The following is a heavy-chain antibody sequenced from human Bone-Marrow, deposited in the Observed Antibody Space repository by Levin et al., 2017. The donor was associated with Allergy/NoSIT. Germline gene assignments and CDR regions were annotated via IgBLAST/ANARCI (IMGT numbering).Heavy chain of an antibody. CDR2: MSGTTGSH. V-gene: IGHV3-23*01. J-gene: IGHJ6*02. CDR3: AKGTTVYFYYNGMDV. D-gene: IGHD2/OR15-2a*01. CDR1: GFTFNAYA. Sequence: AGESLKISCVASGFTFNAYAMNWVRRAPGKGLEWVSAMSGTTGSHYYADSVKGRFTISRDSSQNTLFLPMDSPRVRDTATYYCAKGTTVYFYYNGMDVWGQGTTVTVCS.